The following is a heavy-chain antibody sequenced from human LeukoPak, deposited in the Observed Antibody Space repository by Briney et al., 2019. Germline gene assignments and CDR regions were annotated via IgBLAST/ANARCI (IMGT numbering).Heavy chain of an antibody. CDR1: GGSISSGGYY. V-gene: IGHV4-30-2*02. CDR2: IYHSGST. CDR3: ARLYCSSTSCYIPTYNWFDP. J-gene: IGHJ5*02. D-gene: IGHD2-2*01. Sequence: SQTLSLTCTVSGGSISSGGYYWSWILQPPGKGLEWIGYIYHSGSTYYNPSLKSRVTISVDRSKNQFSLKLSSVSAADTAVYYCARLYCSSTSCYIPTYNWFDPWGQGTLVTVSS.